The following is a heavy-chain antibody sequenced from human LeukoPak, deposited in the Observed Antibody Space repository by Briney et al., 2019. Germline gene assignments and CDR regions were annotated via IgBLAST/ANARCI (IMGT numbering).Heavy chain of an antibody. V-gene: IGHV3-9*01. CDR1: GFTFEDYA. D-gene: IGHD3-22*01. CDR3: AKPSSGYLIASGAFDI. Sequence: GRSLRLSCAASGFTFEDYAMHWVRQAPGKGLEWVSGITWNSGSTACADSVKGRFTISRDNAKNSLYLQMNSLRPEDTALYYCAKPSSGYLIASGAFDIWGQGTMVTVSS. J-gene: IGHJ3*02. CDR2: ITWNSGST.